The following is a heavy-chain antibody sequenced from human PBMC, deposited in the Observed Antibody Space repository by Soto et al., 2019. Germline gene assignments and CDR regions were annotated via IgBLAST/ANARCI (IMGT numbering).Heavy chain of an antibody. CDR3: ASSSGNNYGVGTNYYFDY. Sequence: QVQLVQSGAEVKKPGSSVKVSCKTSGGTFSTYSIVWVRQAPGEGLEWMGGIIPIFGTANYAQKFQDRVTITEEKSTNTAFMELSSLKSEDTAMYYCASSSGNNYGVGTNYYFDYLGQGTLVTFSS. J-gene: IGHJ4*02. V-gene: IGHV1-69*06. CDR2: IIPIFGTA. CDR1: GGTFSTYS. D-gene: IGHD1-26*01.